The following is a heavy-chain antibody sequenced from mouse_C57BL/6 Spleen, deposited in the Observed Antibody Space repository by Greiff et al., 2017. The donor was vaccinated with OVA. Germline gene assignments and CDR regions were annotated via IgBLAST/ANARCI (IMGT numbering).Heavy chain of an antibody. CDR2: ISSGSSTI. CDR3: ARNYYGSSYAAMDY. V-gene: IGHV5-17*01. J-gene: IGHJ4*01. Sequence: VQLVESGGGLVKPGGSLKLSCAASGFTFSDYGMHWVRQDPEKGLEWVAYISSGSSTIYYADTVKGRFTISRDNAKNTLFLQMTSLRSEDTAMYYCARNYYGSSYAAMDYWGQGTSGTVSS. D-gene: IGHD1-1*01. CDR1: GFTFSDYG.